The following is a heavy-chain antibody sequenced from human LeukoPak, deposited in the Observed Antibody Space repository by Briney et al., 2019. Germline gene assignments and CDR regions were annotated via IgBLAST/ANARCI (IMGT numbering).Heavy chain of an antibody. D-gene: IGHD2-2*01. CDR1: GGSFSGYY. CDR2: INQSGST. CDR3: ARGRRCSSTSCSIWFDP. V-gene: IGHV4-34*01. J-gene: IGHJ5*02. Sequence: PSETLSLTCAVYGGSFSGYYRSWIRQPPGKGLEWIGEINQSGSTNYNPSLKSRVTISVDTSKNQFSLKLSSVTAADTAVYYCARGRRCSSTSCSIWFDPWGQGTLVTVSS.